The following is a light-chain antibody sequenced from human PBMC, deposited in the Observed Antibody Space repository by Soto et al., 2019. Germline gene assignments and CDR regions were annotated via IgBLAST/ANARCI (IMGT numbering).Light chain of an antibody. CDR2: LDSDGSH. J-gene: IGLJ2*01. CDR1: SGHSSYA. CDR3: QTWGSGIHVV. V-gene: IGLV4-69*01. Sequence: QPVLTQSPSASASLGASVKLTCTLSSGHSSYAIAWHQQQPEKGPRYLMKLDSDGSHTKGDAIPDRFSGSCSGAERYLPTSGLQSEDEADYYCQTWGSGIHVVLGGGTKLTVL.